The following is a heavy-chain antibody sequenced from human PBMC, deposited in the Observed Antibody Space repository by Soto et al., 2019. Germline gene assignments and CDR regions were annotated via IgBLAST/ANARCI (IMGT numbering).Heavy chain of an antibody. Sequence: EVQVLESGGGFVQPGGSLRLSCAASGFTLSDYAMTWVRQGPGKGLEWVSEISGSGDSTYYTDSVKGRFTISRDNSKNTLYLLMNGLRAEETAVYYCEKDLLPDWGQGYYYAIDVWGQGTTVTVSS. J-gene: IGHJ6*02. V-gene: IGHV3-23*01. CDR3: EKDLLPDWGQGYYYAIDV. CDR1: GFTLSDYA. CDR2: ISGSGDST. D-gene: IGHD7-27*01.